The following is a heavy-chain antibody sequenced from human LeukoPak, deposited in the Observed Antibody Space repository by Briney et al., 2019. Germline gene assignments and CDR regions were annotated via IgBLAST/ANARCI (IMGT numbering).Heavy chain of an antibody. CDR3: AKEVHYYDSSDYFPLGY. V-gene: IGHV1-2*02. J-gene: IGHJ4*02. Sequence: ASVKVSCKASGYTFTDYYMHWVRQAPGQGLEWMGWINPKRGGTNSAQKFQGRITMTRDTSISTAYMELSRLTSDDTAVYYCAKEVHYYDSSDYFPLGYWGQGTLITVSS. CDR2: INPKRGGT. D-gene: IGHD3-22*01. CDR1: GYTFTDYY.